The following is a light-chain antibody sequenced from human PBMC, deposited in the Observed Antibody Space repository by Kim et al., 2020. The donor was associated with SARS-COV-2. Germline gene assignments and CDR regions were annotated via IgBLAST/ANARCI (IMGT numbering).Light chain of an antibody. Sequence: QSALAQPASVSGSPGQSITISCTGTSSDIGTYKYVSWYQQHPGNAPKLVIFDVNQRPSVISNRFSGSKSGSTASLTISDLQAEDEADYYCSSYSVSATVLLGGGNKVTVL. CDR3: SSYSVSATVL. CDR2: DVN. V-gene: IGLV2-14*03. J-gene: IGLJ2*01. CDR1: SSDIGTYKY.